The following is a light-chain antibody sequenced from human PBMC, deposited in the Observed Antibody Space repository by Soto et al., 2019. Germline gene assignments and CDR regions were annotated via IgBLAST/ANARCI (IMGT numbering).Light chain of an antibody. Sequence: EIVSTQSPATLSLSPGERATLFCRASQSVSSYLAWYQHKPGQAPRLLIYGASSRATGIPDRFSGSGSGTDFTLTISRLEPEDFAVYYCQQYGSSLGVTFGGGTKVDIK. CDR1: QSVSSY. CDR2: GAS. CDR3: QQYGSSLGVT. V-gene: IGKV3-20*01. J-gene: IGKJ4*01.